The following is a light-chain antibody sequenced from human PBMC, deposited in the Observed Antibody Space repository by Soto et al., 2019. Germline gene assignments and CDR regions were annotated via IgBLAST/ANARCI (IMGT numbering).Light chain of an antibody. CDR2: GSS. CDR1: QSVDNGC. J-gene: IGKJ2*01. CDR3: HQYGSSPPYT. V-gene: IGKV3-20*01. Sequence: EVVLRQSPGTLSLSPGERATLSCRGSQSVDNGCLAWYQQRPGQAPRLLIYGSSDRATGIPDRFSGSGSGTDFTLTISRLEPEDFAVYYRHQYGSSPPYTFGQGTKLEI.